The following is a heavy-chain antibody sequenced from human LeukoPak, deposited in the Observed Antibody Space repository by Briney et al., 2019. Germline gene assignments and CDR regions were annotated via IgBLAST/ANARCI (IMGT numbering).Heavy chain of an antibody. V-gene: IGHV1-69*02. D-gene: IGHD2-2*02. J-gene: IGHJ4*02. CDR2: IIPILGIA. CDR3: ARALSDTSGVDY. CDR1: GGTFSSYT. Sequence: ASVKVFCKASGGTFSSYTIRCVRQAPGQGLEWMGRIIPILGIANYAQKFQGRVTITADKSTSTAYMELSSLRSEDTAVYYCARALSDTSGVDYWGQGTLVTVSS.